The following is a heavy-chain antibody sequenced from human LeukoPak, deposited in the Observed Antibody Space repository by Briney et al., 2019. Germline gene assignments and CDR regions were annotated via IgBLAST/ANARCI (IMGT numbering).Heavy chain of an antibody. D-gene: IGHD2-15*01. J-gene: IGHJ4*02. V-gene: IGHV3-15*01. CDR2: IKSKSDGGTI. CDR1: GFTFSDAW. CDR3: TTRRQDGW. Sequence: SGGSLRLSCVGSGFTFSDAWMSWVRQAPGKGLGWVGRIKSKSDGGTIDYAAPVKGRFTISRDDSRNTLYLQVNSLKTEDTAVYYCTTRRQDGWWGQGTLVTVS.